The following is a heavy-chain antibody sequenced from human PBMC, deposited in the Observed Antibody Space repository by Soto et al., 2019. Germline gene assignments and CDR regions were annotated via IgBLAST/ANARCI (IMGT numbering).Heavy chain of an antibody. CDR2: ISYDGSNE. CDR1: GFTFSSCG. V-gene: IGHV3-30*18. D-gene: IGHD2-21*01. J-gene: IGHJ4*02. CDR3: AKANPSVAY. Sequence: GGSLRLSCASSGFTFSSCGMHWVRQAPGKGLEWVALISYDGSNEYYADSVKGRFTISRDDSKNTLYLQMNSLRVEDTALYYCAKANPSVAYWGQGTLVTVSS.